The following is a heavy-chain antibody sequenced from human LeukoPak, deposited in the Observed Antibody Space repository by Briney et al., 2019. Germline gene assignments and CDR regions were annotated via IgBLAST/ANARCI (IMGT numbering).Heavy chain of an antibody. CDR3: AGVPYYYYGMDV. V-gene: IGHV3-21*01. CDR1: GFTFSSYS. Sequence: PGGSLRLSCAASGFTFSSYSMNWIRQAPGKGLEWVSSISSSSSYIYYADSVKGRFTISRDNAKNSLYLQMNSLRAEDTAVYYCAGVPYYYYGMDVWGQGTTVTVSS. J-gene: IGHJ6*02. CDR2: ISSSSSYI.